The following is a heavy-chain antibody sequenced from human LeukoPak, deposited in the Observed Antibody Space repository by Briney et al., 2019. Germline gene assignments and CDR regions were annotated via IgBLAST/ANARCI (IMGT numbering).Heavy chain of an antibody. Sequence: GGSLRLSCAASGFTFSSYGMHWVRQAPGKGLEWVAFIRYDGSNKYYADSVKGRFTISRDNSKNTLYLQMNSLRAEDTAVYYCASTYCGGDCPGTVAFDIWGQGTMVTVSS. D-gene: IGHD2-21*02. J-gene: IGHJ3*02. CDR2: IRYDGSNK. V-gene: IGHV3-30*02. CDR3: ASTYCGGDCPGTVAFDI. CDR1: GFTFSSYG.